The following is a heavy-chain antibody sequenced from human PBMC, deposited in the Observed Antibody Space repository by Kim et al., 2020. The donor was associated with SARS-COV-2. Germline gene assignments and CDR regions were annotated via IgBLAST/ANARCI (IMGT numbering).Heavy chain of an antibody. V-gene: IGHV1-24*01. J-gene: IGHJ6*02. Sequence: ASVKVSCKFSGYTLTELSMHWVRQAPGKGLEWMGGFDPEDGETIYAQKFQGRVTMNEDTSTDTAYMELSSLRSEDTAVYYCATGPPFIVGATGDRFFYYGMDVWGQGPTVTVSS. D-gene: IGHD1-26*01. CDR3: ATGPPFIVGATGDRFFYYGMDV. CDR1: GYTLTELS. CDR2: FDPEDGET.